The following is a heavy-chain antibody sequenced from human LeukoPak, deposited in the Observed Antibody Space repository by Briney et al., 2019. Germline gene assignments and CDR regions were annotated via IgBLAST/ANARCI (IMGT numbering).Heavy chain of an antibody. V-gene: IGHV6-1*01. D-gene: IGHD3-9*01. CDR1: GDSVSSNSAA. J-gene: IGHJ3*02. Sequence: SQTLSLTCAISGDSVSSNSAAWNWIRQSPSRGLEWLGRTYYRSKWYNDYAVSVKSRITINPDTSKNPFSLQLNSVTPEDTAVYYCARDRVDWLSPNDAFDIWDQGTMVTVSS. CDR3: ARDRVDWLSPNDAFDI. CDR2: TYYRSKWYN.